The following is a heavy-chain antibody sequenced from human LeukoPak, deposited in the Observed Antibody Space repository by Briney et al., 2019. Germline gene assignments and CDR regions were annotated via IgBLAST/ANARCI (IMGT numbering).Heavy chain of an antibody. D-gene: IGHD6-13*01. CDR3: ARDRGAAAGD. Sequence: SGRSLRLSCVAAGFTVTNNYMSWVRQAQGKGLEWFSVSYSGGSTHYADSVKGRFSISRDNSKNTLYLQMNSLRAEDTAVYYCARDRGAAAGDWGQGTLVTVSS. V-gene: IGHV3-53*01. CDR2: SYSGGST. CDR1: GFTVTNNY. J-gene: IGHJ4*02.